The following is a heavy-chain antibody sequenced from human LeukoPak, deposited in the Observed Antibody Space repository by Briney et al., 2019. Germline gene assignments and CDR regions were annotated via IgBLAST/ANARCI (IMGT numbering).Heavy chain of an antibody. Sequence: GGSLRLSCAASGFTVSSNYMSWVRQAPGKGLEWVSVIYSGGSTYYADSVKGRFIISRDNSKNTLYLQMNSLRAEDTAVYYCARAYSSSSHYYGMDVWGQGTTVTVSS. J-gene: IGHJ6*02. CDR3: ARAYSSSSHYYGMDV. D-gene: IGHD6-6*01. CDR1: GFTVSSNY. V-gene: IGHV3-53*01. CDR2: IYSGGST.